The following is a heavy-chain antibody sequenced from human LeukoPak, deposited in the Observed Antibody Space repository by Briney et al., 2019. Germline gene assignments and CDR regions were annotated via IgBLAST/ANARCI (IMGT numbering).Heavy chain of an antibody. J-gene: IGHJ4*02. CDR2: IYHSGST. V-gene: IGHV4-30-2*01. Sequence: SQTLSLTCTVSGGSISSGGYYWSWIRQPPGKGLVWIGYIYHSGSTYYNPSLKSRVTISVDRSKNQFSLKLSSVTAADMAVYYCARDVPIAAAGLFDYWGQGTLVTVSS. CDR3: ARDVPIAAAGLFDY. CDR1: GGSISSGGYY. D-gene: IGHD6-13*01.